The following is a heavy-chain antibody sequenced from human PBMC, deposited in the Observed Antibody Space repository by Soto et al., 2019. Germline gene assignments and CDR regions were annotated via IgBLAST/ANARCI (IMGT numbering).Heavy chain of an antibody. CDR3: AREQWLATTYYYYGMEV. J-gene: IGHJ6*02. V-gene: IGHV3-7*03. CDR1: GFTFSRYW. Sequence: GVSLRLSCAASGFTFSRYWMSWVRQAPGKGLEWVANIKQDGSEKYYVDSVKGRFTISRDNAKNSLYLQMNSLRAENTAVYYCAREQWLATTYYYYGMEVWGQGTTVTVSS. CDR2: IKQDGSEK. D-gene: IGHD6-19*01.